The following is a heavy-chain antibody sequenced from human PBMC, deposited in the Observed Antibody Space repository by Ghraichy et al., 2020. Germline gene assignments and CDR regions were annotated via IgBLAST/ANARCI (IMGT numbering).Heavy chain of an antibody. Sequence: SQTLSLTCTVSGGSISSSSYYWGWIRQPPGKGLEWIGSIYYSGSTYNNPSLKSRVTISVDTSKNQFSLKLSSVTAADTAVYHCASADIQWDLLAYPPAFDIWGQGTMVTVSS. D-gene: IGHD1-26*01. J-gene: IGHJ3*02. V-gene: IGHV4-39*01. CDR2: IYYSGST. CDR3: ASADIQWDLLAYPPAFDI. CDR1: GGSISSSSYY.